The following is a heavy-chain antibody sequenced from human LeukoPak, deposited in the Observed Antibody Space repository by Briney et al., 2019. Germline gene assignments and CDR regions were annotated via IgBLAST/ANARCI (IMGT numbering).Heavy chain of an antibody. J-gene: IGHJ4*02. CDR3: ASGPPFLKYFEY. CDR2: ISVGAEYI. Sequence: QPGGSLILSCAASGFTFSTYVMNWFRQAPGKGLEWVSTISVGAEYIFYADSVKGRFTISRDDSNSALYLQMHSLRAEDTALYYCASGPPFLKYFEYWGQGTLVTVSS. D-gene: IGHD3-3*01. CDR1: GFTFSTYV. V-gene: IGHV3-23*01.